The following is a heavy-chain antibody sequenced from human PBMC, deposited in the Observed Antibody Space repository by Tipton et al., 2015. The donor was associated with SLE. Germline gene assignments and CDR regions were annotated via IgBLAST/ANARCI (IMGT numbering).Heavy chain of an antibody. V-gene: IGHV4-61*08. CDR2: IYYSGST. CDR1: GGSISSGGYY. CDR3: AREEANYYDSSHAFDI. D-gene: IGHD3-22*01. J-gene: IGHJ3*02. Sequence: TLSLTCTVSGGSISSGGYYWSWNRQHPGKGLEWIGYIYYSGSTNYNPSLKSRVTISEDTSKNQFSLKLSSVTAADTAVYYCAREEANYYDSSHAFDIWGQGTMVTVSS.